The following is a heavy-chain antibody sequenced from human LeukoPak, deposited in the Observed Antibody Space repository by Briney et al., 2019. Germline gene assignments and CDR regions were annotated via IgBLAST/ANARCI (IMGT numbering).Heavy chain of an antibody. CDR1: GYTFNSYY. CDR3: VRDFTREGY. J-gene: IGHJ4*02. D-gene: IGHD3-16*01. CDR2: INPVSGSA. V-gene: IGHV1-46*02. Sequence: ASVKVSCKASGYTFNSYYIFWVRQGPGQGLECIGKINPVSGSATYAQKFQGRVTMTRDMATSTVYMELSTLRLEDTAIYYCVRDFTREGYWGQRTLVTVSS.